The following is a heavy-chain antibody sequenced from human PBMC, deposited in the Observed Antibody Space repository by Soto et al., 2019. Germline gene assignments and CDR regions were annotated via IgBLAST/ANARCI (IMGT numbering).Heavy chain of an antibody. CDR3: AREPYGDSQYFDY. V-gene: IGHV3-30*04. J-gene: IGHJ4*02. CDR2: VSFDGKVT. Sequence: GGSLRLSCTGSGFTFNSLSLHWVLQGPYKGLEWVAVVSFDGKVTYYADSVKGRFTVSRDNSKNTIYLQANSLRAEDTAVYYCAREPYGDSQYFDYWGQGTPVTVSS. CDR1: GFTFNSLS. D-gene: IGHD2-21*02.